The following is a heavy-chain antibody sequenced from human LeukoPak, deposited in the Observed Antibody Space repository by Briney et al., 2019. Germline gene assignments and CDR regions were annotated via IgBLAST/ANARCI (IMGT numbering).Heavy chain of an antibody. CDR3: ARPTYYYERGAFDI. V-gene: IGHV4-38-2*01. CDR1: GYSISSGYY. CDR2: IYHSEST. D-gene: IGHD3-22*01. Sequence: SETLSLTCAVSGYSISSGYYWGWIRQPPGKGLEWIGSIYHSESTYYNPSLKSRVTISVDTSKNQFSLKLSSVTAADTAVYYYARPTYYYERGAFDIWGQGTMVTVSS. J-gene: IGHJ3*02.